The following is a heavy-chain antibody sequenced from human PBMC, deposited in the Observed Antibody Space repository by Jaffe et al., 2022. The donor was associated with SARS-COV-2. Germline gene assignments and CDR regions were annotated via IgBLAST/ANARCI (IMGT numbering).Heavy chain of an antibody. CDR1: GYTFTGYY. V-gene: IGHV1-2*06. CDR3: ARLPNCGGDCYSKRRDAFDI. CDR2: INPNSGGT. J-gene: IGHJ3*02. Sequence: QVQLVQSGAEVKKPGASVKVSCKASGYTFTGYYMHWVRQAPGQGLEWMGRINPNSGGTNYAQKFQGRVTMTRDTSISTAYMELSRLRSDDTAVYYCARLPNCGGDCYSKRRDAFDIWGQGTMVTVSS. D-gene: IGHD2-21*02.